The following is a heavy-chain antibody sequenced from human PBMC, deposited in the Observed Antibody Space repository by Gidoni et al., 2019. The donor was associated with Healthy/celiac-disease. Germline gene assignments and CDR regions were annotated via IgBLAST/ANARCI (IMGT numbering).Heavy chain of an antibody. CDR3: ARWDSLGYCSGGSCYEGIDP. CDR1: GGSISSYY. V-gene: IGHV4-59*01. J-gene: IGHJ5*02. CDR2: IYYSGST. D-gene: IGHD2-15*01. Sequence: QVQLQESGPGLVKPSETLSLTCTVSGGSISSYYWSWIRQPPGKGLEWIGYIYYSGSTNYNPSLKRRVTISVDTSKTQCPLKLSSVTAADTAVYYGARWDSLGYCSGGSCYEGIDPWGQGTLVTVSS.